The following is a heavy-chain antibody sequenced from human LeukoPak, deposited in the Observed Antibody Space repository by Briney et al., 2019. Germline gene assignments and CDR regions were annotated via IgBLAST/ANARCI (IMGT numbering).Heavy chain of an antibody. V-gene: IGHV5-51*01. CDR1: GYSFTSYW. D-gene: IGHD3-22*01. Sequence: GESLKISCKGSGYSFTSYWIGWVRQMPGKGLEWMGIIYPGDSDTRYSPSFQGQVTISADKSISTAYLQWISLKASDTAMYYCATAGGDSSGLDAFDIWGQGTMVTVSS. CDR3: ATAGGDSSGLDAFDI. J-gene: IGHJ3*02. CDR2: IYPGDSDT.